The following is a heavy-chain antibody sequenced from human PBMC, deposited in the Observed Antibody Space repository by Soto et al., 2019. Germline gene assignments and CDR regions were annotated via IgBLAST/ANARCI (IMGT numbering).Heavy chain of an antibody. CDR3: PREMIGAFDI. V-gene: IGHV4-61*01. Sequence: QVQLQESGPGLVKPSETQSLTCTVSGGSVSSGSYYWSWIRQPPGKGLEWIGYIYYSGSTNYNPSLKSRVTISVDTSKNQFSLKLSSVTAADTAVYYCPREMIGAFDIWGQGTMVTVSS. J-gene: IGHJ3*02. CDR1: GGSVSSGSYY. CDR2: IYYSGST. D-gene: IGHD3-22*01.